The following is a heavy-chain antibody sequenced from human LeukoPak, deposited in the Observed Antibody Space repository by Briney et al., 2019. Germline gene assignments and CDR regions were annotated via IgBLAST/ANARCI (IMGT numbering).Heavy chain of an antibody. CDR2: ISSSSSNI. CDR1: GFTFSSYG. CDR3: ARAPLGYCSGGSCYDLDY. J-gene: IGHJ4*02. Sequence: PGGSLRLSCAASGFTFSSYGMHWVRQAPGKGLEWAAVISSSSSNIYYADSVKGRFTISRDNAKNSLYLQMNSLRAEDTAVYYCARAPLGYCSGGSCYDLDYWGQGTLVTVSS. D-gene: IGHD2-15*01. V-gene: IGHV3-21*01.